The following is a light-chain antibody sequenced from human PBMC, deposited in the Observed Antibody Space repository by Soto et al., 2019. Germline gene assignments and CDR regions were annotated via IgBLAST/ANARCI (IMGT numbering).Light chain of an antibody. Sequence: DIVMTQSPDYLAVSLGERATINCKSSQSVLYSSNNKNYLAWYQQKPGQPPKLLIYWASTRESVVPDRFSGSGSGTDFTLTISSLQAEGVAVYYCQQYYRPWTFGQGTKVEIK. V-gene: IGKV4-1*01. J-gene: IGKJ1*01. CDR2: WAS. CDR3: QQYYRPWT. CDR1: QSVLYSSNNKNY.